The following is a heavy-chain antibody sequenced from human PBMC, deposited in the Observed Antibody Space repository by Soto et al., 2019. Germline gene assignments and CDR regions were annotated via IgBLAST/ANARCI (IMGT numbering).Heavy chain of an antibody. CDR3: ARWSYDSSGYYKGALDY. J-gene: IGHJ4*02. CDR2: ISSSSTTI. Sequence: PGGSLRLSCAASGLTFSSHSMNWVRQAPGKGLEWVSYISSSSTTIYYADSVKGRFTISRDNAKNSLYLQMNSLRAEDTAVYYCARWSYDSSGYYKGALDYWGQGTLVTV. CDR1: GLTFSSHS. D-gene: IGHD3-22*01. V-gene: IGHV3-48*01.